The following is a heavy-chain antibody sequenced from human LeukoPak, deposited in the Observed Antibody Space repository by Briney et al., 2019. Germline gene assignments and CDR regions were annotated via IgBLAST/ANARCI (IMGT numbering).Heavy chain of an antibody. CDR3: AKDAVAYCGGDCSRGLEY. V-gene: IGHV3-23*01. J-gene: IGHJ4*02. Sequence: GGSLRLSCAASGFTFSSYAMSWVRQAPGKGLEWVSAISGSGGSTYYADSVKGRFTISGDNSKNTLYLQMNSLRAEDTAVYYCAKDAVAYCGGDCSRGLEYWGQGTLVTVSS. CDR1: GFTFSSYA. CDR2: ISGSGGST. D-gene: IGHD2-21*02.